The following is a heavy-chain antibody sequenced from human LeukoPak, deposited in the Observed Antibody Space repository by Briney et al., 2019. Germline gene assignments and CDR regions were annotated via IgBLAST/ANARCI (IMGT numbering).Heavy chain of an antibody. CDR3: ARDFPLRF. Sequence: GGSLTLSCAASGFTFSSYWMNWVRQAPGQGLEWVANIKEDGSEKNYVDSVKGRFTISRDNAKNSLYLQMSSLRAGDTAVYYCARDFPLRFWGQGTLVTVSS. CDR1: GFTFSSYW. V-gene: IGHV3-7*05. J-gene: IGHJ4*02. CDR2: IKEDGSEK.